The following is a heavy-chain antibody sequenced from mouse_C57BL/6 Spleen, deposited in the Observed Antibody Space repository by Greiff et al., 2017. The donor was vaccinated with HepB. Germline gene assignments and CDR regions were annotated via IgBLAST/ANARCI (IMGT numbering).Heavy chain of an antibody. CDR2: IFPGSGST. V-gene: IGHV1-9*01. J-gene: IGHJ1*03. CDR1: GYTFTGYW. Sequence: QVHVKQSGAELMKPGASVKLSCKATGYTFTGYWIEWVKQRPGHGLEWIGEIFPGSGSTNYNEKFKGKATFTADTASNTAYMQHSSLTTEDSANCYCESCGSGYVYFDVWGTGTTVTVSS. D-gene: IGHD1-1*01. CDR3: ESCGSGYVYFDV.